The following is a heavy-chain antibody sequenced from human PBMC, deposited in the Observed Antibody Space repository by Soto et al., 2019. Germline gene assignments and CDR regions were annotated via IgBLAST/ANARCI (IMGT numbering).Heavy chain of an antibody. CDR2: MNPNSGNT. CDR1: GYTFTSYD. V-gene: IGHV1-8*01. CDR3: ARGGPLLRFLEWSEGGNWFDP. Sequence: ASVKVSCKASGYTFTSYDINWVRQATGQGLEWMGWMNPNSGNTGYAQKFQGRVTMTRNTSISTAYMELSSLRSEDTAVYYCARGGPLLRFLEWSEGGNWFDPWGQGTLVTVSS. J-gene: IGHJ5*02. D-gene: IGHD3-3*01.